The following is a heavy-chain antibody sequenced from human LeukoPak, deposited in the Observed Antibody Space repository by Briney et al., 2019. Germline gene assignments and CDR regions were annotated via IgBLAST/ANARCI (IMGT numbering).Heavy chain of an antibody. Sequence: PSQTLSLTCTVSGGSISSGGYYWSWIRQHPGKGLEWIGYIYYSGSTYYNPSLKSRVTISVDTSKNQFSLKLSSVTAADTAVYYCARWGKWLLLTDFDYWGQGTLVTVSS. CDR1: GGSISSGGYY. V-gene: IGHV4-31*03. J-gene: IGHJ4*02. CDR3: ARWGKWLLLTDFDY. D-gene: IGHD3-22*01. CDR2: IYYSGST.